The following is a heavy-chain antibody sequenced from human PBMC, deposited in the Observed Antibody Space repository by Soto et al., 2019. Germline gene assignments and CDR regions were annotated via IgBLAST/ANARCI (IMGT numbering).Heavy chain of an antibody. Sequence: EVQLVESGGGLVKPGGSLRLSCAASGFTFSSYSRNWVRQAPGKGLDWVSSISSSSSYIYYADSVKGRFTISRDNAKNSLYLQMNSLRAEDTAVYYCAIDGDRLRPFDYWGQGTLVTVSS. CDR2: ISSSSSYI. J-gene: IGHJ4*02. V-gene: IGHV3-21*01. CDR3: AIDGDRLRPFDY. CDR1: GFTFSSYS. D-gene: IGHD4-17*01.